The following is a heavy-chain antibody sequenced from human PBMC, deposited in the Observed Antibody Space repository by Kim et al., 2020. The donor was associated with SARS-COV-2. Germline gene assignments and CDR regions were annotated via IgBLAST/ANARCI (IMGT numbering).Heavy chain of an antibody. CDR3: AQSSSRRCLDY. Sequence: SETLSLTCAVSGGSISNSWWSWVRQPPGMGLEWIGEISHSGTTNYNASLRSRVTISVDKSNNQFSLKLTSVTAADTAVYYCAQSSSRRCLDYWGQGTLVTVSS. D-gene: IGHD6-19*01. CDR1: GGSISNSW. J-gene: IGHJ4*02. V-gene: IGHV4-4*02. CDR2: ISHSGTT.